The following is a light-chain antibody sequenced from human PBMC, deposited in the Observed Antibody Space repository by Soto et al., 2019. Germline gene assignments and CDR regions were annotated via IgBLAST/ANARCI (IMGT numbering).Light chain of an antibody. CDR3: CSYAGSSSL. V-gene: IGLV2-23*02. CDR2: EVS. Sequence: QSLLTQPASMSGSPGQSITISCTGTSSDVGSYNLVSWYQQHPGKAPKLMIYEVSKRPSGVSNRFSGSKSGNTASLTISGLQAEDEADYYCCSYAGSSSLFGTGTKVTVL. J-gene: IGLJ1*01. CDR1: SSDVGSYNL.